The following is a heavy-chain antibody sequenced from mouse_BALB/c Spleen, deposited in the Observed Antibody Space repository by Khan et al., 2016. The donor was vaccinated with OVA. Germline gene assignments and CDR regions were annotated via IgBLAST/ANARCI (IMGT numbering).Heavy chain of an antibody. CDR1: GFSLTSYG. CDR2: IWAGGST. V-gene: IGHV2-9*02. J-gene: IGHJ2*01. Sequence: VQLVESGLGLVAPSQSLSITCTVSGFSLTSYGVHWVRQPPGKGLEWLGVIWAGGSTNYNSALMSRLSISKDSSKSQVFLKMNSLQTDDTAMYYCARNREPDYFDYWGQGTTLTVSS. CDR3: ARNREPDYFDY.